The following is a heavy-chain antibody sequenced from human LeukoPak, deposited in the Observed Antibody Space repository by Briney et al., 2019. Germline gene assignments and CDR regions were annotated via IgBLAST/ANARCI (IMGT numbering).Heavy chain of an antibody. D-gene: IGHD6-6*01. CDR3: ARDPYSSSSGPVSGSAFDI. Sequence: GAPVKVSCKASGYTFTGYYMHWVRQAPGQGLEWMGWINPNSGGTNYAQKFQGRVTMTRDTSISTAYMELSRLRSDDTAVYYCARDPYSSSSGPVSGSAFDIWGQGTMVTVSS. V-gene: IGHV1-2*02. CDR2: INPNSGGT. J-gene: IGHJ3*02. CDR1: GYTFTGYY.